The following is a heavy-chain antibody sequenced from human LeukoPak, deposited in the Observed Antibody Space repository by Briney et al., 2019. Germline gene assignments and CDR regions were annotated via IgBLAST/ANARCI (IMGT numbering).Heavy chain of an antibody. CDR3: ARPNSITILGRYLDY. Sequence: GASVKVSCKASGGTFSSYAISWVRQAPGQGLEWMGWINTNTGNPTYAQGFTGRFVFSLDTSVSTAYLQISSLKAEDTAVYYCARPNSITILGRYLDYWGQGTLVTVSS. D-gene: IGHD3-3*01. CDR2: INTNTGNP. V-gene: IGHV7-4-1*02. CDR1: GGTFSSYA. J-gene: IGHJ4*02.